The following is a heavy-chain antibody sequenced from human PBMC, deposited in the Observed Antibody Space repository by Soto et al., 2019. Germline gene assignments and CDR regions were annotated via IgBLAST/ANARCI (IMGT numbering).Heavy chain of an antibody. CDR3: ARRYGGNFEY. J-gene: IGHJ4*02. Sequence: SETLSLTWPFSSGSISSYYWSLIRQPPWKGLEWIGYIYYSGSTNYNPSLKSRVTISVDTSKNQFSLQLSSVTAADTAVYYCARRYGGNFEYWGQGTLVTVSS. CDR1: SGSISSYY. V-gene: IGHV4-59*01. CDR2: IYYSGST. D-gene: IGHD4-17*01.